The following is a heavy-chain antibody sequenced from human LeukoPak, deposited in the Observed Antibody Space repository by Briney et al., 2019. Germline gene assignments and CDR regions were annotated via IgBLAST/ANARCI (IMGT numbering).Heavy chain of an antibody. CDR1: GYTFTCYY. Sequence: ASVKVSCKASGYTFTCYYMHWVRQAPGQGLEWMGRINPNSGGTNYAQKFQGRVTMTRDTSISTAYMELSRLRSDDTAVYYCARDPLVVVSGVDWFDLWGQGTLVTVSS. D-gene: IGHD3-22*01. CDR2: INPNSGGT. J-gene: IGHJ5*02. CDR3: ARDPLVVVSGVDWFDL. V-gene: IGHV1-2*06.